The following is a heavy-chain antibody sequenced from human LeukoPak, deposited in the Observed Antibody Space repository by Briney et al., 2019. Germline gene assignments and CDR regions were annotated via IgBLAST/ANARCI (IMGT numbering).Heavy chain of an antibody. V-gene: IGHV4-59*01. CDR3: ARDRGSFTMIVAFDL. D-gene: IGHD3-22*01. Sequence: SETLSLTCTVSGGSISSYYWSWIRQPPGKGLEWIGYIYYSGSTNYNPSLKSRVTISVDTSKNQFSLKLSSVTAADTAVYYCARDRGSFTMIVAFDLWGRGTLVTVSS. J-gene: IGHJ2*01. CDR2: IYYSGST. CDR1: GGSISSYY.